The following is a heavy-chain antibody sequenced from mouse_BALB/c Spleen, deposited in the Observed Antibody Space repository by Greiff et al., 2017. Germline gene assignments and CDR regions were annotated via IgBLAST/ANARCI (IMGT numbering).Heavy chain of an antibody. Sequence: VKLMESGAELVRPGTSVKVSCKASGYAFTNYLIEWVKQRPGQGLEWIGVINPGSGGTNYNEKFKGKATLTADKSSSTAYMQLSSLTSDDSAVYFCARGGSSYRYFDVWGAGTTVTVSS. CDR2: INPGSGGT. J-gene: IGHJ1*01. CDR1: GYAFTNYL. CDR3: ARGGSSYRYFDV. V-gene: IGHV1-54*01. D-gene: IGHD1-1*01.